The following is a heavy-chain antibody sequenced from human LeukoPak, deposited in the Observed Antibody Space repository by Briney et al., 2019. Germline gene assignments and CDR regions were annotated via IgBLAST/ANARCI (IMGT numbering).Heavy chain of an antibody. CDR2: ISYDGSNK. CDR1: GFTFSSYG. Sequence: GGSLRLSCAASGFTFSSYGMHWVRQAPGKGLEWVAVISYDGSNKYYVDSVKGRFTISRDNSKNTLYLQMNSLRAEDTAVYYCAKVYDSSGYYNYYYYYGMDVWGQGTTVTVSS. CDR3: AKVYDSSGYYNYYYYYGMDV. D-gene: IGHD3-22*01. J-gene: IGHJ6*02. V-gene: IGHV3-30*18.